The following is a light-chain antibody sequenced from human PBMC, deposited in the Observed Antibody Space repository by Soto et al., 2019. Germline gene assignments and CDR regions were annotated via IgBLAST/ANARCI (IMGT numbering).Light chain of an antibody. CDR3: QQYDSYSWT. V-gene: IGKV1-5*01. CDR2: DVS. CDR1: QSVSNW. Sequence: DSQLPQTPSSLSASVGDRFTITCRASQSVSNWLAWYQHKPGKAPKLLIYDVSSLESGVPSRFSGSGSGTEFILTISSLHPDDFATYYYQQYDSYSWTFGQGTKVDIK. J-gene: IGKJ1*01.